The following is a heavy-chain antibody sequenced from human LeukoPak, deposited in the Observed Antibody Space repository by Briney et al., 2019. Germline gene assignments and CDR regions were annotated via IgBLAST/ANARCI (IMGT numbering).Heavy chain of an antibody. CDR3: ARDIEVMGYYYYYGMDV. V-gene: IGHV3-11*01. D-gene: IGHD3-16*01. Sequence: PGGSLRLSCAASGFTFSDYYMSWIRQAPGKGLEWVSYISSSGSTIYYADSVKGRFTISRDNAKNSLYLQMNSLGAEDTAVYYCARDIEVMGYYYYYGMDVWGQGTTVTVSS. CDR1: GFTFSDYY. J-gene: IGHJ6*02. CDR2: ISSSGSTI.